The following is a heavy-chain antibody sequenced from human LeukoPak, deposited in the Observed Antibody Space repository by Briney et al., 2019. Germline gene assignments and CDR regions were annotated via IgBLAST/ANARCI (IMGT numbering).Heavy chain of an antibody. CDR1: GFTFSSYG. CDR3: AKDPSGFEYCSSTSCYWGGSRFDY. V-gene: IGHV3-30*02. CDR2: IRYDGSNK. Sequence: GGSLRLSCAASGFTFSSYGMHWVRQAPGKGLEWVAFIRYDGSNKYYADSVKGRFTISRDNSKNTLYLQMNSLRAEDTAVYYCAKDPSGFEYCSSTSCYWGGSRFDYWGQGTLVTVSS. D-gene: IGHD2-2*01. J-gene: IGHJ4*02.